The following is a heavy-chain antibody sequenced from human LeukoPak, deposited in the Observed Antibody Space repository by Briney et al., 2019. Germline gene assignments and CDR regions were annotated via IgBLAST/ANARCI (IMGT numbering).Heavy chain of an antibody. V-gene: IGHV3-48*03. CDR3: AKPDDAVAGRYPDY. J-gene: IGHJ4*02. D-gene: IGHD6-19*01. CDR1: GFTFSSYE. CDR2: ISSSGITI. Sequence: GGSLRLSCAASGFTFSSYEMNWVRQAPGKGLEWVSYISSSGITIYYADPVKGRFTISRDNYKNTLYLQMNSLRDEDRAVYYCAKPDDAVAGRYPDYWGQGTLVTVSS.